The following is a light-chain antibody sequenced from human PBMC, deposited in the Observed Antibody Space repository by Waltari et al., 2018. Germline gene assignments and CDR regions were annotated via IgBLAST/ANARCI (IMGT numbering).Light chain of an antibody. Sequence: QSALPQPRSVSVSPGQSVTLSCTGTSSDIGAYNSVSWYQHHPGKAPKLIIYDVNKRPSGVPHRFTGSRSGYTASLTISGLQTADEADFYCCGYVGTSALYVFGTGTKVTVL. J-gene: IGLJ1*01. CDR3: CGYVGTSALYV. CDR2: DVN. CDR1: SSDIGAYNS. V-gene: IGLV2-11*01.